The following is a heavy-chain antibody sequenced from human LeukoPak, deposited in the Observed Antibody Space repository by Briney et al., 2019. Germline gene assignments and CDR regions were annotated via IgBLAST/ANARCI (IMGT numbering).Heavy chain of an antibody. J-gene: IGHJ6*02. CDR1: GFTFNTFW. V-gene: IGHV3-48*03. CDR2: IASGGGANR. Sequence: GGSLRLSCAASGFTFNTFWMSRVRQAPGKGLEWVSYIASGGGANRFYSESVKGRFTISRDNAKNSLYLHMNSLRAEDTGVYYCARIGTTTRGPAGLDVWGQGTTVTVSS. D-gene: IGHD2/OR15-2a*01. CDR3: ARIGTTTRGPAGLDV.